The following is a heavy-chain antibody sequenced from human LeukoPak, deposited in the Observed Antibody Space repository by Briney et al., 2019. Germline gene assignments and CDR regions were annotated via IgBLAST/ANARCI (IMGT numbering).Heavy chain of an antibody. Sequence: GGSLRLSCAASGFTFSNYGMHWVRQAPGKGLEWVAVIWYDGSNKYYADSVKGRFTISRDNSKNTLYLQMNSLRAGDTAVYYCAGNYGPYYFDYWGQGTLVTVS. D-gene: IGHD3-10*01. CDR2: IWYDGSNK. CDR1: GFTFSNYG. V-gene: IGHV3-33*01. CDR3: AGNYGPYYFDY. J-gene: IGHJ4*02.